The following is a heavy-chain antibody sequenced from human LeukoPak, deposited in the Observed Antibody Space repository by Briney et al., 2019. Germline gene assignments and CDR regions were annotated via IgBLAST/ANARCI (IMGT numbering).Heavy chain of an antibody. CDR3: ARGANWGSGYYFDY. CDR1: GGSISSGGYY. J-gene: IGHJ4*02. Sequence: SETLSLTCTVSGGSISSGGYYWGWLRQHPGTGLEWIGYIYYSGSTYYNPSLKSRVTISVDTSKNQFSLKLSSVTAADTAVYYCARGANWGSGYYFDYWGQGTLVTVSS. D-gene: IGHD7-27*01. V-gene: IGHV4-31*03. CDR2: IYYSGST.